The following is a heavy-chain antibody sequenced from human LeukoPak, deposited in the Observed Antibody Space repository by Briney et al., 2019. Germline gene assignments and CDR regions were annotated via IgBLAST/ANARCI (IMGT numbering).Heavy chain of an antibody. J-gene: IGHJ3*02. V-gene: IGHV3-20*04. Sequence: GGSLRLSCEASGISSDDYGMSWVRQAPGKGLEWVSGINWDGGATSYADSVKGRFTISRDNAKNSLYLQMNSLRAEDTAVYYCASLRITMIVDDAFDIWGQGTMVTVSS. CDR1: GISSDDYG. D-gene: IGHD3-22*01. CDR2: INWDGGAT. CDR3: ASLRITMIVDDAFDI.